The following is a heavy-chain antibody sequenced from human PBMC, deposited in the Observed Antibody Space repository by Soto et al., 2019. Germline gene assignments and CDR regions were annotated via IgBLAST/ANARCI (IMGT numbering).Heavy chain of an antibody. CDR1: GFTFSSYE. D-gene: IGHD3-3*01. CDR3: ARDLLHYDFCSGYSAYFYYGMDV. CDR2: ISDSGGTV. V-gene: IGHV3-48*03. Sequence: GGSLRLSCAASGFTFSSYEMNWVRQAPGQGLEWVSYISDSGGTVYYADSVKGRFTVSRDNAQNSVYLQMNSLRTEDTAVYYCARDLLHYDFCSGYSAYFYYGMDVWGPGTTVTVSS. J-gene: IGHJ6*02.